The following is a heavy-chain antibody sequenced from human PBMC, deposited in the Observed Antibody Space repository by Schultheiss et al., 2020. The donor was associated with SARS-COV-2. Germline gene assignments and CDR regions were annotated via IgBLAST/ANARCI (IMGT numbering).Heavy chain of an antibody. CDR3: ARGSSGGYFYGLDV. CDR1: GFTFSTYA. V-gene: IGHV3-23*01. CDR2: ISDSGGST. D-gene: IGHD2-15*01. Sequence: GGSLRLSCAASGFTFSTYAMSWVRQAPGKGLEWLSTISDSGGSTYYADSVKGRFTISRDNSKNTLYLQMNSLRVEDTAIYYCARGSSGGYFYGLDVWGQGTTVTVSS. J-gene: IGHJ6*02.